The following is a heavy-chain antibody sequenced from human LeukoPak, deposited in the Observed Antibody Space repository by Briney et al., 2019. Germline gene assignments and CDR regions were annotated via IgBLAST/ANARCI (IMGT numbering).Heavy chain of an antibody. V-gene: IGHV3-23*01. J-gene: IGHJ6*02. CDR3: ARQSPRYYYYGMDV. CDR2: ISGSGGST. CDR1: GFTFSSYA. Sequence: GGSLRLSCAASGFTFSSYAMSWVRQAPGKGLEWVSAISGSGGSTYYADSVKGRFTISRDNSKNTLYLQMNSLRAEDTAVYYCARQSPRYYYYGMDVWGQGTTVTVSS. D-gene: IGHD4-11*01.